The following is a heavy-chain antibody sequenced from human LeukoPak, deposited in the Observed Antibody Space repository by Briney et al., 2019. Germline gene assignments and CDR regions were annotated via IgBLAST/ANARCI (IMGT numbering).Heavy chain of an antibody. CDR1: GFTFSSYV. CDR2: ISYDGSNE. D-gene: IGHD6-6*01. CDR3: AKDQARTYFDY. Sequence: GGSLRLSCAASGFTFSSYVMHWVRQAPGKGLEWVAIISYDGSNEYYADSVKGRFTISRDNSKNTLYLQMNSLRAADTAVYYCAKDQARTYFDYWGQGTLVTVSS. J-gene: IGHJ4*02. V-gene: IGHV3-30*04.